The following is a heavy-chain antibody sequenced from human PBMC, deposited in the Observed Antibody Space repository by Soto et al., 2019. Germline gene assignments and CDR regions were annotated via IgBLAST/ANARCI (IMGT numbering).Heavy chain of an antibody. J-gene: IGHJ4*02. Sequence: PGGSLRLSWAASGFTFSSYAMSWVRQAPGKGLEWVARISYDGSDQFYGDSVKGRFTISRDNSKNILYVQMNSLRSEDTAVYYCAKDTGAYYWGQGTVVTVSS. CDR2: ISYDGSDQ. CDR1: GFTFSSYA. V-gene: IGHV3-30*18. CDR3: AKDTGAYY. D-gene: IGHD3-10*01.